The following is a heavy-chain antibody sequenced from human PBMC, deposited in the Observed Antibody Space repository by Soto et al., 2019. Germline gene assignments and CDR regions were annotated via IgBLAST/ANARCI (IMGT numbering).Heavy chain of an antibody. V-gene: IGHV1-46*02. CDR2: IHPSGETK. CDR3: ARDLWGSWTVDY. CDR1: GYTFQNYH. Sequence: QVQLVQSGAEVKEPGASVKVSCKASGYTFQNYHMHWVRQAPGQGLEWMGIIHPSGETKTYAQRCQGRLAMTRDTSTSTAYMELSSLTSEDTAVYFCARDLWGSWTVDYWGQGTLVTVSS. D-gene: IGHD3-16*01. J-gene: IGHJ4*02.